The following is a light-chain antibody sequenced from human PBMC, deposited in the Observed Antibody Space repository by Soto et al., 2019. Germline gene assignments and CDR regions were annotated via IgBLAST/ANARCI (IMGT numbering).Light chain of an antibody. J-gene: IGLJ2*01. V-gene: IGLV1-40*01. CDR3: QSYDSSLSAVV. CDR1: SSSIGAGYD. CDR2: GNI. Sequence: QSVLTQPPSVSGAPGQRVTISCTGSSSSIGAGYDVHWYQQLPGTAPKLVIYGNINRPSGVPDRFSGSKSGTSASLAITGLQAEDEADYYCQSYDSSLSAVVFGGGTKLTVL.